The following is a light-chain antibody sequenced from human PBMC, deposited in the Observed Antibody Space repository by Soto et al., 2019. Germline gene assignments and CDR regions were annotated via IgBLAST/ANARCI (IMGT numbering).Light chain of an antibody. CDR2: GAT. V-gene: IGKV3-15*01. J-gene: IGKJ1*01. CDR1: QNIYSN. CDR3: QQYNSYWT. Sequence: EIVLTQSPSTLSLSVGERATLSCRASQNIYSNVAWYQQRPGQAPRLLIYGATTRASGVPDRFSGSGSGTEFTLTISSLQPDDFATYYCQQYNSYWTFGQGTKVDIK.